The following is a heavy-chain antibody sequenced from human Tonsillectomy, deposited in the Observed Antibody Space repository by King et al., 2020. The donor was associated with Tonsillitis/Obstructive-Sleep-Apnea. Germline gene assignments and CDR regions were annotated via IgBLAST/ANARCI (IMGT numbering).Heavy chain of an antibody. CDR1: GGSISSSSYY. Sequence: QLQESGPVLVKPSETLSLTCTVSGGSISSSSYYWGWIRQPPGKGLEWVGTIYYSGTTYYDPSLKSRVTVSVDTSRNQFSLKLRSVTAADTAVYYCVRHVTSGDYYYYMDV. CDR3: VRHVTSGDYYYYMDV. J-gene: IGHJ6*03. D-gene: IGHD1-26*01. CDR2: IYYSGTT. V-gene: IGHV4-39*01.